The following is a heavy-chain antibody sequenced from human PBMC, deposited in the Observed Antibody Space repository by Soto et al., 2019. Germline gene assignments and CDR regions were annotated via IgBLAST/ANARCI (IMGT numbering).Heavy chain of an antibody. Sequence: VQLVESGGGLVYPGGSLTLSCVGSGFSFSDHSMNWVRRAPGKGLQWVSYISSSGDNIHYADSVKGRFTVSRDNAKNSLILRMNSVRDDDRAMCYCARLPNGSLVTAWGQGSLVTVSS. V-gene: IGHV3-48*02. J-gene: IGHJ4*02. CDR2: ISSSGDNI. D-gene: IGHD2-21*02. CDR1: GFSFSDHS. CDR3: ARLPNGSLVTA.